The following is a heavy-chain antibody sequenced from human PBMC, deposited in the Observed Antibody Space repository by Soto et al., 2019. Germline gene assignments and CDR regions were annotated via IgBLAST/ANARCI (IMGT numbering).Heavy chain of an antibody. Sequence: QVQLVQSGAEVKKPGASVKVSCKASGYTFTGYYMHWVRHAPGQGLEWMGWINPNSGGTNYAQKFQGWVTMTRDTSISTAYMELSRLRSDDTAVYYCARDRKAAAGTGGFCDCWGQGTLVTVSS. J-gene: IGHJ4*02. V-gene: IGHV1-2*04. CDR2: INPNSGGT. CDR1: GYTFTGYY. CDR3: ARDRKAAAGTGGFCDC. D-gene: IGHD6-13*01.